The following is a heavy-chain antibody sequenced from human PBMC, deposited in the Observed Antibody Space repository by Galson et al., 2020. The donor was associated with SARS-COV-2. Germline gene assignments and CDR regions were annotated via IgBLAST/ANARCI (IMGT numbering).Heavy chain of an antibody. D-gene: IGHD7-27*01. Sequence: SQTLSLTCGISGDSVSSKSAAWNWIRQSPSRGLEWLGRTYYRSRWYNDYAVSVRSRITINPDTSKNQFSLQLNSVTPEDTAVYYCARTEAGDENWCGPWGQGTLVTVSS. CDR1: GDSVSSKSAA. CDR3: ARTEAGDENWCGP. CDR2: TYYRSRWYN. J-gene: IGHJ5*02. V-gene: IGHV6-1*01.